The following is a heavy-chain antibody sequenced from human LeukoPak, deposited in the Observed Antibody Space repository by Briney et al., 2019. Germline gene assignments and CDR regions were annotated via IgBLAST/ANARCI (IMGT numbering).Heavy chain of an antibody. CDR3: AREWYCSSTSCHYYFEY. V-gene: IGHV4-38-2*02. Sequence: PSETLSLTCAVSGYSISSGYYWDWIRQPPGKGLEWIGSMHHSGKAYYNPPLRSRVTISLDTSKNQLSVNLISVTAADTAVYYCAREWYCSSTSCHYYFEYWGQGTLVTVSS. J-gene: IGHJ4*02. CDR1: GYSISSGYY. CDR2: MHHSGKA. D-gene: IGHD2-2*01.